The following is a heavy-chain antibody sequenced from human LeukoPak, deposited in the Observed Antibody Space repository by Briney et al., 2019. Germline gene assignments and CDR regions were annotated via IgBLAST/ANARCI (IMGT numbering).Heavy chain of an antibody. CDR2: IIPFLGIT. CDR3: AREPPPGESAGIDY. J-gene: IGHJ4*02. Sequence: ASVKVSCKASGGTFNSYAISWVRRAPGQGLEWMGRIIPFLGITTYAQKFQGRVTITADKSTSTAYMELSSLRSEDTAVYYCAREPPPGESAGIDYWGQGTLVTASS. CDR1: GGTFNSYA. V-gene: IGHV1-69*04. D-gene: IGHD3-3*01.